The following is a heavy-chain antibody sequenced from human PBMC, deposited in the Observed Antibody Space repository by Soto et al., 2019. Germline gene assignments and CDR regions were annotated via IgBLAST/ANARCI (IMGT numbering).Heavy chain of an antibody. CDR3: ARRIVAKISPYHYYHYYMDV. CDR1: GGSISSSSYY. CDR2: IYYSGST. Sequence: QLQLQESGPGLVTPSETLSLTCTVSGGSISSSSYYWGWIRQPPGKGLEWIGSIYYSGSTYYNPSCKRRVTISVDTSKNQFPLKLSSVTAADTAVYYCARRIVAKISPYHYYHYYMDVWGKGTTVTVSS. V-gene: IGHV4-39*01. J-gene: IGHJ6*03. D-gene: IGHD5-12*01.